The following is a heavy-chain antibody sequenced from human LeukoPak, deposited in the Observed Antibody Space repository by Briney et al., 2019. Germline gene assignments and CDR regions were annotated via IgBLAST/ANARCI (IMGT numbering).Heavy chain of an antibody. CDR3: ARVPAAILSDYGMDV. Sequence: ESSETLSLTCTVSGGSISSSSYYWGWIRQPPGKGLEWIGSIYYSGSTYYNPSLKSRVTISVDTSKNQFSLKLSSVTAADTAVYYCARVPAAILSDYGMDVWGQGTTVTVSS. J-gene: IGHJ6*02. D-gene: IGHD2-2*01. V-gene: IGHV4-39*07. CDR1: GGSISSSSYY. CDR2: IYYSGST.